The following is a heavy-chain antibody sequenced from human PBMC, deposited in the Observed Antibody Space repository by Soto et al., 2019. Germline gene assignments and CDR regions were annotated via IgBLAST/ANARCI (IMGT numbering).Heavy chain of an antibody. D-gene: IGHD3-9*01. J-gene: IGHJ4*02. Sequence: QVQLQQWGAGLLKPSETLSLTCAVYGGSFSGYYWSWIRQPPGRGREWIGEINHSGSTNYNPSLKSRVTISVDTSKNQFSLKLSSVTAADTAVYYCARGQRRYFDWLSRLGFDYWGQGTLVTVSS. CDR1: GGSFSGYY. CDR2: INHSGST. V-gene: IGHV4-34*01. CDR3: ARGQRRYFDWLSRLGFDY.